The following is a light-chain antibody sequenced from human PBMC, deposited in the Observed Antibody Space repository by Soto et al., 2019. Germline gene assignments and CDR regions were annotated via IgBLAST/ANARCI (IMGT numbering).Light chain of an antibody. V-gene: IGKV3-11*01. CDR3: QQYNNWPTWT. CDR2: DAS. J-gene: IGKJ1*01. CDR1: QSVSSC. Sequence: EIVLTQSPAILSLSPGERATLSCRASQSVSSCLAWYQQKPGQAPRLLIYDASNRATGIPARFSGSGSRTEFTLTISSLQSEDFAVYYCQQYNNWPTWTFGQGTKVDIK.